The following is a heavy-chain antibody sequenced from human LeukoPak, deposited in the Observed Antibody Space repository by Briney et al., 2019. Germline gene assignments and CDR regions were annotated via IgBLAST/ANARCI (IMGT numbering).Heavy chain of an antibody. D-gene: IGHD6-19*01. V-gene: IGHV4-30-4*02. CDR1: GGSISSGNYY. Sequence: SETLSLTCTVSGGSISSGNYYWSWIRQPPGKGLEWIGYIYYSGSTYYNPSLKSRVTISVDTSKNQFSLKLSSVTAADTAVYYCARGAGKTANLLDYWGQGTLVTVSS. J-gene: IGHJ4*02. CDR2: IYYSGST. CDR3: ARGAGKTANLLDY.